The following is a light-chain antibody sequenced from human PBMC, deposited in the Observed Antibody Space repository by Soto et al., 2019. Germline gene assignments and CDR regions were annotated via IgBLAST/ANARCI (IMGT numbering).Light chain of an antibody. Sequence: QSALTQPPSVSGSPGQAVTISCTGTTSDVGGYNYVSWYQQHPGKAPKLMIYDVNKRPSGVPDRFSGSKSGNTASLTVSGLQAEDEADYFCCSYAGNYIFYVFGSGTKATVL. CDR1: TSDVGGYNY. CDR3: CSYAGNYIFYV. J-gene: IGLJ1*01. V-gene: IGLV2-11*01. CDR2: DVN.